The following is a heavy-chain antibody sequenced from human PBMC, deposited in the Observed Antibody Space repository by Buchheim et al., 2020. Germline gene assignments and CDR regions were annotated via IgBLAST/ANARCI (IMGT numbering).Heavy chain of an antibody. Sequence: EVQLVQSGAEVKKPGESLKISCKGSGYSFARYWIGWVRQMPGKGLEWMGIIYPGDSDTRYSPSFHGQVTISHDRSINTASLQWSSLKASDSAMYYCARLDSSGYYYVVYWGQGTL. CDR2: IYPGDSDT. CDR1: GYSFARYW. D-gene: IGHD3-22*01. V-gene: IGHV5-51*01. J-gene: IGHJ4*02. CDR3: ARLDSSGYYYVVY.